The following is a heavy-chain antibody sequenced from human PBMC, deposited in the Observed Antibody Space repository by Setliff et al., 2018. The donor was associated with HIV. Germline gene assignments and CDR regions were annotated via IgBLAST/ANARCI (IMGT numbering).Heavy chain of an antibody. Sequence: SETLSLTCTVSGGPISRYYWSWIRQPPGKGLEWIGYIHYSGSSDYNPSLKSRVTMSVDTSKSQFSLKLTSVTAADTAMYYCAREHDYSNYRRLDPWGQGTLVTVSS. CDR2: IHYSGSS. V-gene: IGHV4-59*12. D-gene: IGHD4-4*01. J-gene: IGHJ5*02. CDR3: AREHDYSNYRRLDP. CDR1: GGPISRYY.